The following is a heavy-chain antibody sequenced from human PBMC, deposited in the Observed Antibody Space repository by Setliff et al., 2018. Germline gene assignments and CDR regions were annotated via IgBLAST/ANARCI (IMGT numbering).Heavy chain of an antibody. D-gene: IGHD5-18*01. V-gene: IGHV4-61*02. CDR3: ARGRGYSYGSTFHYYYGMDV. CDR1: GGSISSGSYY. Sequence: SETLSLTCTVSGGSISSGSYYWSWIRQPAGKGLEWIGRIYTSGSTNYNTSLKSRVTISVDTSKNQFSLKLSSVTAADTAVYYCARGRGYSYGSTFHYYYGMDVWGQGTTVTVSS. J-gene: IGHJ6*02. CDR2: IYTSGST.